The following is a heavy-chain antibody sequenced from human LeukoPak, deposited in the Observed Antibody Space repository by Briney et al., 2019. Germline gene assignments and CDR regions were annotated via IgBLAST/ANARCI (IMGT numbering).Heavy chain of an antibody. CDR1: DGSINIYY. V-gene: IGHV4-59*01. Sequence: SETLSLTCTVSDGSINIYYWSWIRQAPGKGLEWIGYIYNSGSTSYNPSLRRRVTISMDTSKKQFSLRLTSVTAADTAMYYCARGYNYGAHYWFDYWGQGTLVTVSS. CDR2: IYNSGST. CDR3: ARGYNYGAHYWFDY. J-gene: IGHJ4*02. D-gene: IGHD5-18*01.